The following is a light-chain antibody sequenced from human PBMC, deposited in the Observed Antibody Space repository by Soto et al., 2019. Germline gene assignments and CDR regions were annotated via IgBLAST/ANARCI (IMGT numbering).Light chain of an antibody. V-gene: IGKV3-15*01. CDR2: GAS. CDR1: QSVASN. CDR3: QQYHNWPPQST. J-gene: IGKJ2*01. Sequence: EIVMTQSPASLSVSPGDGATLSCRASQSVASNVAWYQQKPGQGPRLLIHGASTRAVGVPARFSGSGSGTDFTLTISRLQSEDFAVYYCQQYHNWPPQSTFGQGTKLQIK.